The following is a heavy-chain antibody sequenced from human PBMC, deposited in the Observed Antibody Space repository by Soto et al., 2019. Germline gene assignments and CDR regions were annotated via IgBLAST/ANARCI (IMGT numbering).Heavy chain of an antibody. CDR2: IWFDGSKK. D-gene: IGHD6-25*01. J-gene: IGHJ5*02. Sequence: QVQLVESGGGVVQPGRPLRLSCVASAFNFNYYAMHWVRQAPAKGLEWVAVIWFDGSKKYYADSVKGRFSISRDNSKNTVYLEMKSLRVEDTAVYYCARGAGEGQRQGDWFDPWGQGTLVTVSS. CDR1: AFNFNYYA. V-gene: IGHV3-33*01. CDR3: ARGAGEGQRQGDWFDP.